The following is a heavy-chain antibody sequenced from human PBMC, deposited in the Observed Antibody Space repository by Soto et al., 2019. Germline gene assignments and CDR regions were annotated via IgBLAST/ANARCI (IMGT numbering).Heavy chain of an antibody. CDR3: ARQVDGSSWYALGLGY. D-gene: IGHD6-13*01. J-gene: IGHJ4*02. Sequence: QLQLQESGPGLVKPSETLSLTCSVSGGSISSSSYYWGWIRQPPGKGLEWIGSIYYSGSTYYNPSLKSRVTISVDTSKQQFSLKLSSVTAADTAVYYCARQVDGSSWYALGLGYWGQGTLVTVSS. V-gene: IGHV4-39*01. CDR1: GGSISSSSYY. CDR2: IYYSGST.